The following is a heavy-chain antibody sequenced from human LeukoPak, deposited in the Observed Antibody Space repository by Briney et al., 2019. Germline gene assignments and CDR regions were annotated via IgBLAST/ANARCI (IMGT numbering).Heavy chain of an antibody. D-gene: IGHD3-3*01. CDR1: GGSISSHY. CDR3: ARAPSLSPQYYDFWSGYSQGDWFDP. Sequence: PSETLSLTCTVSGGSISSHYWSWLRQPPGKGLEWIGYIYYSGSTNYNPSLKSRVTISVDTSKNQFSLKLSSVTAADTAVYYCARAPSLSPQYYDFWSGYSQGDWFDPWGQGTLVTVSS. CDR2: IYYSGST. J-gene: IGHJ5*02. V-gene: IGHV4-59*11.